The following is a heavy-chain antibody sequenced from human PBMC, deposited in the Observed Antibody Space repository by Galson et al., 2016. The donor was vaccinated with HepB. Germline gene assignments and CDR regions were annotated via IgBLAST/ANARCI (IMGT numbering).Heavy chain of an antibody. V-gene: IGHV1-69*13. Sequence: SVKVSCKASGGTFSFYAISWVRQAPGQGLEWMGGIIPIFGTTNYAQRLQDRVTITADESASTAYMELSSLRSEDSAMYYCARSGPTRFLEWLATFDSWGQGTLVSVSS. J-gene: IGHJ4*02. CDR3: ARSGPTRFLEWLATFDS. CDR1: GGTFSFYA. D-gene: IGHD3-3*01. CDR2: IIPIFGTT.